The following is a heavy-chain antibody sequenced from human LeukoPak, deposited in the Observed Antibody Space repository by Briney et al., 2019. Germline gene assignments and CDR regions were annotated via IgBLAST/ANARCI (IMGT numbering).Heavy chain of an antibody. D-gene: IGHD2/OR15-2a*01. J-gene: IGHJ4*02. CDR1: GYSISSSAYY. Sequence: PSETLSLTCTVSGYSISSSAYYWGWIRQPPGKGLEWIGYIFHSGSTYFNPSLKSRVTISADRSQNQFSLKLSSVTAADTAVYYCARGVIFRGLVDYWGQGTLVTVSS. V-gene: IGHV4-30-2*01. CDR2: IFHSGST. CDR3: ARGVIFRGLVDY.